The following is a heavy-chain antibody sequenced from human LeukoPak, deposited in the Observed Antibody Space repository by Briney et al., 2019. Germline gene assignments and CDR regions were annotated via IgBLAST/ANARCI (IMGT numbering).Heavy chain of an antibody. Sequence: ASVKVSCKASGYTFTGYYMHWVRQAPGQGLEWMGGINPNSGGTNYAQKFQGRVTMTRDTSISTAYMELSRLRSDDTAVYYCARDLQSGSFINWFDPWGQGTLVTVSS. CDR1: GYTFTGYY. D-gene: IGHD1-26*01. V-gene: IGHV1-2*02. CDR3: ARDLQSGSFINWFDP. J-gene: IGHJ5*02. CDR2: INPNSGGT.